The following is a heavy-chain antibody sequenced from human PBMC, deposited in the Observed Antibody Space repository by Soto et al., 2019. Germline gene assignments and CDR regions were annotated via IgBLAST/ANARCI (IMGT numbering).Heavy chain of an antibody. CDR3: ARDRGVAPPVAGNTHYYYYMDV. D-gene: IGHD6-19*01. Sequence: SLRLSCAASGFTFSSYGMHWVRQAPGKGLEWVAVIWYDGSNKYYADSVKGRFTISRDNSKNTLYLQMNSLRAEDTAVYYCARDRGVAPPVAGNTHYYYYMDVWGKGTTVTVSS. J-gene: IGHJ6*03. CDR2: IWYDGSNK. V-gene: IGHV3-33*01. CDR1: GFTFSSYG.